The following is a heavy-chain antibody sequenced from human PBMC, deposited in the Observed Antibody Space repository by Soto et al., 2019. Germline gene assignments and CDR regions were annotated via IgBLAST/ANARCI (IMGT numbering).Heavy chain of an antibody. Sequence: QVQVMQSGAEVKKPGDSVKVSCKTSGYIFSDYGINWVRQAPGQGLAWMGWMSGYSGNANLAQKFQGRVTMTTDNSTRTAYMELRRLRSDDTAVYYCAKRTSGTTWGESDYWGQGTLVTVSS. D-gene: IGHD4-17*01. J-gene: IGHJ4*02. CDR2: MSGYSGNA. CDR1: GYIFSDYG. CDR3: AKRTSGTTWGESDY. V-gene: IGHV1-18*04.